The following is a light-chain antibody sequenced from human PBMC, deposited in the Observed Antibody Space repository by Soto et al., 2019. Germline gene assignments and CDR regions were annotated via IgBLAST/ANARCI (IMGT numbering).Light chain of an antibody. CDR3: MQALETPWT. CDR1: QSLLHSDGKTY. CDR2: LAS. Sequence: DIVMAQTPLSLCVTPGQPASVSCKSSQSLLHSDGKTYLYWYLQKPGQSPQLLIYLASNRASGVPDRFSGSGSGTNFTLQITRVEAEDVGVYYCMQALETPWTFGQGTKVDI. J-gene: IGKJ1*01. V-gene: IGKV2-28*01.